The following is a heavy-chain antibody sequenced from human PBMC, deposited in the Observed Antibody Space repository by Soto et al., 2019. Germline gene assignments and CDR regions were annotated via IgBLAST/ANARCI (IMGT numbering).Heavy chain of an antibody. V-gene: IGHV4-34*01. J-gene: IGHJ4*02. CDR1: GGSFSGYY. D-gene: IGHD3-22*01. CDR3: ARGRGYYDSSGYYY. CDR2: INHSGST. Sequence: SETLSLTCAVYGGSFSGYYWSWIRQPPGKGLEWIGEINHSGSTNYNPSLKSRVTISVDTSKNQFSLKLSSVTAADTAVYYCARGRGYYDSSGYYYWGQGTLVTVSS.